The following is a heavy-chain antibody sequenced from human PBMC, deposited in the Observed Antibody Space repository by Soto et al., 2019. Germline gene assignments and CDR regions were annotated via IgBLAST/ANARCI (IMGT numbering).Heavy chain of an antibody. J-gene: IGHJ4*02. CDR2: IYYSGST. D-gene: IGHD6-13*01. CDR3: ARAGSSWPYYFDY. Sequence: SETLSLTCTVSGGSVSSGSYYWSWIRQPPGKGLEWIGYIYYSGSTNYNPSLKSRVTISVDTSKNQFSLKLSSVTAADTAVYYGARAGSSWPYYFDYWGQGNLVTVSS. CDR1: GGSVSSGSYY. V-gene: IGHV4-61*01.